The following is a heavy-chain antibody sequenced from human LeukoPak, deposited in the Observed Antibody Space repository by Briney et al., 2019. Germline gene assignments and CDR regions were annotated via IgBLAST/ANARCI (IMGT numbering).Heavy chain of an antibody. J-gene: IGHJ4*02. D-gene: IGHD6-13*01. CDR2: ISGSGYTT. CDR1: GFTFSSYA. CDR3: AKATYSSSWNLYFDY. Sequence: GGSLRLSCAASGFTFSSYAVSWVRQAPGKGLEWVSTISGSGYTTYYADSVKGRFTISRDNSKNTLFLQMNSLRAEDTAAYYCAKATYSSSWNLYFDYWGQGTLVTVSS. V-gene: IGHV3-23*01.